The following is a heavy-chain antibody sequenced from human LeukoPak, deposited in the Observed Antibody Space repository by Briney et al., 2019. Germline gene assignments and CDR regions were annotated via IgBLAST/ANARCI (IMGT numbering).Heavy chain of an antibody. Sequence: SETLSLTCTVSGGSVSSYYWNWIRHPPGKGLERIGYIYYSGSTNYNPSLRRRVTIPVDTSKNQFSLKLSSVTAADTAVYYCARGWASGSYYNYWCQGTLVTVSS. V-gene: IGHV4-59*02. J-gene: IGHJ4*02. D-gene: IGHD1-26*01. CDR2: IYYSGST. CDR1: GGSVSSYY. CDR3: ARGWASGSYYNY.